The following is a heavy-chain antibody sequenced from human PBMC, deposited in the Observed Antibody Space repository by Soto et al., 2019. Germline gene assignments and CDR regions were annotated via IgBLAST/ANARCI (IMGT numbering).Heavy chain of an antibody. V-gene: IGHV4-34*01. D-gene: IGHD3-10*01. CDR2: INHSGST. CDR1: GGSFSGYY. CDR3: AREFRGNNISSDF. Sequence: PSETLSLTCAVYGGSFSGYYWSWIRQPPGKGLEWIGEINHSGSTYYNPSLKNRVTISVDTSKKQFSLKLSSVTAADTAVYYCAREFRGNNISSDFWGQGTLVTVSS. J-gene: IGHJ4*02.